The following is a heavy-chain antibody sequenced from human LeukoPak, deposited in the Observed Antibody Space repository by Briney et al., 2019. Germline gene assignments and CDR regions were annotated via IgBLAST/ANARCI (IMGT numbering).Heavy chain of an antibody. V-gene: IGHV3-74*01. Sequence: GGSLRLSCAASGFTFSSYWMHWVRQAPGKGLVWISRVDGDGGSTSYADSVKGRFTVSRDNARNTLCLQMNSLRTEDTAVYYCASMQSPYYYDTGEDVFDIWGQGTLVIVSS. CDR1: GFTFSSYW. CDR3: ASMQSPYYYDTGEDVFDI. J-gene: IGHJ3*02. CDR2: VDGDGGST. D-gene: IGHD3-22*01.